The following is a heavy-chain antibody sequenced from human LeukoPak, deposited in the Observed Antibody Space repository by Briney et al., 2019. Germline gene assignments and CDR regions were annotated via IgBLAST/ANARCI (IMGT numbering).Heavy chain of an antibody. CDR3: ARDLGFSPSSGYSFDY. Sequence: PGRSLRLSCAASGFTFSRYGMHWVRQAPGKGLEWVAVVWYDGSNKNYADSVKGRFTISRDNSKNTLYLQMNSLRAEDTAVYYCARDLGFSPSSGYSFDYWGQGILVTVSS. J-gene: IGHJ4*02. CDR1: GFTFSRYG. D-gene: IGHD3-22*01. CDR2: VWYDGSNK. V-gene: IGHV3-33*01.